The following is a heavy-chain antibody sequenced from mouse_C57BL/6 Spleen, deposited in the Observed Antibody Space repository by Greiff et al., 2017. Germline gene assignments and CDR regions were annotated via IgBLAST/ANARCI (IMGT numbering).Heavy chain of an antibody. D-gene: IGHD3-2*02. Sequence: QVQLQQPGAELVMPGASVKLSCKASGYTFTSYWMHWVKQRPGQGLEWIGEIDPSDSYTNYNQKFKGKSTLTVDKSSSPAYMQLSSLTSEDSAVYYCARRGVRGYAMDYWGQGTSVTVSS. CDR2: IDPSDSYT. V-gene: IGHV1-69*01. CDR1: GYTFTSYW. CDR3: ARRGVRGYAMDY. J-gene: IGHJ4*01.